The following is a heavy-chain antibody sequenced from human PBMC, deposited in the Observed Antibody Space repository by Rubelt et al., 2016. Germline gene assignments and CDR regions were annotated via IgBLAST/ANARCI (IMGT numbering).Heavy chain of an antibody. J-gene: IGHJ6*02. CDR3: AGGNYYYGMDV. CDR2: INHSGRT. CDR1: GGSFSGYY. V-gene: IGHV4-34*02. Sequence: QVQLQERGAGLLKPSETLSLTCAVYGGSFSGYYCSWIRQPPGKGLEWIGEINHSGRTNYNPSLKSRVTISVDTSKNQYTQKRRYETGAETAVYYGAGGNYYYGMDVWGQETTVTVSS.